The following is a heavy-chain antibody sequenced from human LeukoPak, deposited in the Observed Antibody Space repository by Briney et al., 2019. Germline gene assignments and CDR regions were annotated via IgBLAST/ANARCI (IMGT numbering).Heavy chain of an antibody. V-gene: IGHV3-21*01. Sequence: AGGSLRLSCEASGFPFSSYSLNWVRQAPGKGLEWVSSISSSSSYIFYGDSVKGRFTISRDNAKNSLFLQMNSLRAEDTAVYYCARVEGIAVAGRYYFDYWGQETVVTVSS. CDR2: ISSSSSYI. J-gene: IGHJ4*02. CDR3: ARVEGIAVAGRYYFDY. CDR1: GFPFSSYS. D-gene: IGHD6-19*01.